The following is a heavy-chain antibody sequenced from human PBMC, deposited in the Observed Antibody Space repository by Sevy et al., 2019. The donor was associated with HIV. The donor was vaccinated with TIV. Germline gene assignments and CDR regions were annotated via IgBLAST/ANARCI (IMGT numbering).Heavy chain of an antibody. Sequence: SGTLSLTCAVSGGSLTGFYWSWIRQPPGKRLEWIGEIMPTGSTSYTPSLKSRVTISVDTSKNQFSLKVTSVTAADTAVYYCARGQWEHLYWGQGSLVTVSS. CDR3: ARGQWEHLY. J-gene: IGHJ4*02. D-gene: IGHD1-26*01. V-gene: IGHV4-34*01. CDR2: IMPTGST. CDR1: GGSLTGFY.